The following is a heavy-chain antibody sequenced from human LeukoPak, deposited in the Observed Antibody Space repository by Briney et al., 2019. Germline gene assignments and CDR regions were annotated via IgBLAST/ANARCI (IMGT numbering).Heavy chain of an antibody. V-gene: IGHV3-30*02. CDR3: AKDPEKGLAVARLEY. CDR2: IRYDGIYK. J-gene: IGHJ4*02. CDR1: GFTFSNYG. Sequence: GGSLRLSCAASGFTFSNYGMHWVRQAPGKGLEWVAFIRYDGIYKYYADSVKGRFTIFRDKSKTTLFLQMDSLRAEDTAVYYCAKDPEKGLAVARLEYWGQGTLVTVSS. D-gene: IGHD6-19*01.